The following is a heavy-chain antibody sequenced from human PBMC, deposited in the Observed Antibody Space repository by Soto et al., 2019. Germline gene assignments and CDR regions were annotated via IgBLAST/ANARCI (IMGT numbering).Heavy chain of an antibody. CDR3: VRVGWGFSFGNGMDD. V-gene: IGHV3-30-3*01. Sequence: PGGSLRLSCAASGFTFSCYSMHWVRQAPGKGLDWVAVIQHDASNIYYADSVKGRFTISRDNSKNMLYLQMNDLTAEDTAVYYCVRVGWGFSFGNGMDDWGQGTTVTVSS. D-gene: IGHD7-27*01. CDR1: GFTFSCYS. J-gene: IGHJ6*02. CDR2: IQHDASNI.